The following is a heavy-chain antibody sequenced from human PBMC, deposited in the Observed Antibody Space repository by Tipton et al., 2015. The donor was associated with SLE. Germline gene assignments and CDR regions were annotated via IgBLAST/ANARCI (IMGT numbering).Heavy chain of an antibody. CDR1: GGSFSGYY. CDR3: ARAQRGPIRAFDI. V-gene: IGHV4-34*01. Sequence: TLSLTCAVYGGSFSGYYWSWIRQPPGKGLEWIGEINHSGSTNYNPSLKSRVTISVDRSKNQFSLKLSSVTAADTAVYYCARAQRGPIRAFDIWGQGTMVTVSS. CDR2: INHSGST. D-gene: IGHD3/OR15-3a*01. J-gene: IGHJ3*02.